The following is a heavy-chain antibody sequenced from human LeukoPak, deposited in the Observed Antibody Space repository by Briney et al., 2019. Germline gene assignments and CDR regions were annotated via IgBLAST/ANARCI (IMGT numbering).Heavy chain of an antibody. CDR3: ARGGFPDCSSTSCYKNWFGP. Sequence: SETLSLNCTVSGGSISSYYWSWIRHPPGKGLEWLGEVYHSGSTNSTPSLKSRVTISVDTSKNQFSLKLSSVTAADTAVYYCARGGFPDCSSTSCYKNWFGPWGQGTLVTVSS. V-gene: IGHV4-34*01. CDR2: VYHSGST. J-gene: IGHJ5*02. D-gene: IGHD2-2*02. CDR1: GGSISSYY.